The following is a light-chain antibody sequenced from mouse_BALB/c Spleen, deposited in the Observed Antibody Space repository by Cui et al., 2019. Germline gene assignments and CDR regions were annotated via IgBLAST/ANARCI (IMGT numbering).Light chain of an antibody. CDR1: SSVSY. V-gene: IGKV4-55*01. J-gene: IGKJ1*01. CDR2: DTS. CDR3: QQWSSYPRT. Sequence: QIFLTQSPAIISASPGEQVTMTCSASSSVSYMYWYQQKPGSSPRLLIYDTSNLASGVPVRFSGSGSGTSYSLTISRMEAEDAATYYCQQWSSYPRTFGGGTKLEIK.